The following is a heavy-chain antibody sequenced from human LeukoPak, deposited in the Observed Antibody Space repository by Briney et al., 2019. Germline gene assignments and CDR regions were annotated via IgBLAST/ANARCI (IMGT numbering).Heavy chain of an antibody. CDR3: ARLVSLQRFGY. V-gene: IGHV5-51*01. CDR2: IYPGGSDT. J-gene: IGHJ4*02. Sequence: GEALKISCKVSGYSFSTYWIGWVRQMPGKGLEGMGIIYPGGSDTRYSPSFQGQVTISADKSISTAYLQWSSLKGSDTAMYYCARLVSLQRFGYWGQGTLVTVSS. CDR1: GYSFSTYW. D-gene: IGHD1-1*01.